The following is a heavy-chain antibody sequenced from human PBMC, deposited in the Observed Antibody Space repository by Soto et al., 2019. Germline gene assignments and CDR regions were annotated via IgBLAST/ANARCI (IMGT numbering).Heavy chain of an antibody. CDR2: IKEDGSEK. CDR3: SKHGVVRDNSLNY. D-gene: IGHD2-8*01. CDR1: GFTFSNYW. Sequence: GGSVRLSCAASGFTFSNYWMTCVRHAPGKGLEWVANIKEDGSEKHYVDSVKGRFTISRDNAKNSLYLQMNSLRVEDTAVYFWSKHGVVRDNSLNYWGQGALVTVSS. V-gene: IGHV3-7*01. J-gene: IGHJ4*02.